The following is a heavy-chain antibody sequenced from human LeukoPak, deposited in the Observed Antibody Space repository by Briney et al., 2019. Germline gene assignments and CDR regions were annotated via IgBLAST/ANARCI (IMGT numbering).Heavy chain of an antibody. CDR2: INPNSGGT. Sequence: ASVKVSCKTSGYTFTAYYMHWVRQAPGQGLEWMGWINPNSGGTNYAQKFQGRVTMTRDTSISTAYMELSRLRSDDTAVYYCARMSGSYYPYFDYWGQGTLVTVSS. CDR1: GYTFTAYY. CDR3: ARMSGSYYPYFDY. V-gene: IGHV1-2*02. D-gene: IGHD1-26*01. J-gene: IGHJ4*02.